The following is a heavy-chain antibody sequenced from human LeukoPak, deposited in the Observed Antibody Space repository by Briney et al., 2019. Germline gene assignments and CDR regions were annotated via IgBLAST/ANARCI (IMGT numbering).Heavy chain of an antibody. CDR1: GGSISSNSYY. CDR2: IYNSGST. J-gene: IGHJ6*03. D-gene: IGHD3-3*01. CDR3: ARRKVLRFSGGYMDV. Sequence: SETLSLTCTVSGGSISSNSYYWGWIRQPPGKGLEWIGTIYNSGSTNYNPSLKSRVTISADTSKSHFSLKLSSVTAADTAVYYCARRKVLRFSGGYMDVWGKGTTVTVSS. V-gene: IGHV4-39*07.